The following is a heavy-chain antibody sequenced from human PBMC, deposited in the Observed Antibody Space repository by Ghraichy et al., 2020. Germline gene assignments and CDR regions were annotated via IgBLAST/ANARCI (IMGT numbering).Heavy chain of an antibody. D-gene: IGHD5-24*01. CDR1: GFIFSSYW. Sequence: LSLTCAASGFIFSSYWMSWVRQAPGKGLEWVANIKQDGSVKYYVDSVKGRFTISRDNAKNSLFLQMDSLRAEDTAVYYCARGMAPVFDIWGQGTLVTVSS. V-gene: IGHV3-7*01. CDR2: IKQDGSVK. CDR3: ARGMAPVFDI. J-gene: IGHJ3*02.